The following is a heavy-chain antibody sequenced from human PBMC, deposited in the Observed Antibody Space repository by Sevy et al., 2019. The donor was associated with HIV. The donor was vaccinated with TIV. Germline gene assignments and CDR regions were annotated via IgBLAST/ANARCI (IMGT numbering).Heavy chain of an antibody. Sequence: GGSLRLSCAASGFTFSTYWMSWVRQAPGKGLEWVANLKQDGSEEYYVDSVKGRFTISRDNAKNSLYMQMNSLSAEDTAVYYCARAVDGHHDYVWGSYRILDYWGQGTLVTVSS. D-gene: IGHD3-16*02. CDR2: LKQDGSEE. CDR1: GFTFSTYW. V-gene: IGHV3-7*04. CDR3: ARAVDGHHDYVWGSYRILDY. J-gene: IGHJ4*02.